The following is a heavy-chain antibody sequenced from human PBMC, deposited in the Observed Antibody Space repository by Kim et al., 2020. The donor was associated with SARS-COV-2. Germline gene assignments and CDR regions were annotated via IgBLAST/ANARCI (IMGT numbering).Heavy chain of an antibody. Sequence: DGSNRSYADTVKGRFTISRDNSKNTLYMQMNSLRAEDTAVYYCARTRGFDYWGQGTLVTVSS. CDR3: ARTRGFDY. V-gene: IGHV3-33*01. CDR2: DGSNR. J-gene: IGHJ4*02.